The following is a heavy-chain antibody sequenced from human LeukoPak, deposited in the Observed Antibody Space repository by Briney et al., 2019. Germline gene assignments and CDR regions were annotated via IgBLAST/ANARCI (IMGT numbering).Heavy chain of an antibody. CDR3: ARDAGRITMVRGVIEYYFDY. D-gene: IGHD3-10*01. J-gene: IGHJ4*02. V-gene: IGHV3-53*05. CDR2: IYSGGST. CDR1: GFTVSSNY. Sequence: GGSLRLSCAASGFTVSSNYMSWVRQAPGKGLEWVSVIYSGGSTYYADSVKGRFTISRDNSKNTLYLQMNSLRAEDTAVYYCARDAGRITMVRGVIEYYFDYWGQGTLVTVSS.